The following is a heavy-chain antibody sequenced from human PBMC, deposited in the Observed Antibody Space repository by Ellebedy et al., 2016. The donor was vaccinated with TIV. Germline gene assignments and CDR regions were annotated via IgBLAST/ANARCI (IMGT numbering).Heavy chain of an antibody. CDR1: GFTFSSYW. V-gene: IGHV3-7*01. D-gene: IGHD3-10*01. J-gene: IGHJ5*02. CDR2: IKQDGTER. Sequence: GGSLRLSXAASGFTFSSYWMSWVRQAPGKGLEWVANIKQDGTERNYVDSVKGRFTISRDNAENSLYLQMNSLRVEDMAVYYCVRDGRGVESPYNWFDPWGQGTRVTVSS. CDR3: VRDGRGVESPYNWFDP.